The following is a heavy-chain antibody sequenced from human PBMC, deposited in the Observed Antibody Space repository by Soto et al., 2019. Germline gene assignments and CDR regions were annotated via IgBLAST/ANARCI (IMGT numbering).Heavy chain of an antibody. CDR3: ARNSNPYPYLDY. CDR1: GFTFSDYY. J-gene: IGHJ4*02. D-gene: IGHD7-27*01. Sequence: GGSLRLSCAASGFTFSDYYMSWIRQAPGKGLEYVSAISSNGGSTYYANSVKGRFTISRDNSKNTLYLQMGSLRAEDMAVYYFARNSNPYPYLDYWGQGTLVTVSS. V-gene: IGHV3-64*01. CDR2: ISSNGGST.